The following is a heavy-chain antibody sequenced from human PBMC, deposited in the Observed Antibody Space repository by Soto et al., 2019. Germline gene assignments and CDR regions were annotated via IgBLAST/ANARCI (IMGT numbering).Heavy chain of an antibody. Sequence: TSETLSLTCTVSDGSISTYFCNWIRQPAGKGLEWIGRIDNSGNTNYNPPLKSRVTMSADTSRNQFSLKLNSVTAADTAVYYCARGGQDFWSGTFDYWGQGALVTVSS. CDR2: IDNSGNT. CDR3: ARGGQDFWSGTFDY. CDR1: DGSISTYF. D-gene: IGHD3-3*01. J-gene: IGHJ4*02. V-gene: IGHV4-4*07.